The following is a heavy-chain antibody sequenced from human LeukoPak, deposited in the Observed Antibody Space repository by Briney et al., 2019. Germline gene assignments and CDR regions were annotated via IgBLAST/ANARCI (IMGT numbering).Heavy chain of an antibody. CDR2: IYPGDSDT. CDR1: GYRFSSDW. Sequence: GESLKISCKGSGYRFSSDWIGWARQMPGKGLEWMGVIYPGDSDTRYSPSFQGQVTISADKSINTAYLQLRSLKASDTALYYCARLPYCGGDCFPNWFDPWGQGTLVTVSS. D-gene: IGHD2-21*02. V-gene: IGHV5-51*01. CDR3: ARLPYCGGDCFPNWFDP. J-gene: IGHJ5*02.